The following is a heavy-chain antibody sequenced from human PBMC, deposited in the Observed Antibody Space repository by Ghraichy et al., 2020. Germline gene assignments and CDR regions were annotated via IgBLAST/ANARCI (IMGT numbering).Heavy chain of an antibody. J-gene: IGHJ3*02. CDR2: ISYDGSNK. D-gene: IGHD2-21*02. Sequence: GGSLRLSCAASGFTFSSYAMHWVRQAPGKGLEWVAVISYDGSNKYYADSVKGRFTISRDNSKNTLYLQMNSLRAEDTAVYYCARETVVVTAHDAFDIWGQGTMVTVSS. CDR3: ARETVVVTAHDAFDI. V-gene: IGHV3-30*04. CDR1: GFTFSSYA.